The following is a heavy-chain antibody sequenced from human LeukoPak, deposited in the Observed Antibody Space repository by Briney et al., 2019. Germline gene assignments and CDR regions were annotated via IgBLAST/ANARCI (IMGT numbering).Heavy chain of an antibody. CDR1: GGSFSGYY. CDR2: RNHSGTT. V-gene: IGHV4-34*01. D-gene: IGHD2-2*02. J-gene: IGHJ4*02. CDR3: ARVYALPS. Sequence: SETLSLTCAVYGGSFSGYYWRWLRQPPGKGREWMGERNHSGTTNYTPSLKRRITISVDTSKNQFSLKLSSVTAADTAVYYCARVYALPSWGQGTLVTASS.